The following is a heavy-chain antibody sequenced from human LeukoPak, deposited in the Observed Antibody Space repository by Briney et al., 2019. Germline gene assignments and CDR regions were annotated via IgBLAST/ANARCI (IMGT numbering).Heavy chain of an antibody. Sequence: SETLSLTCTVSGGSISSGSYYWSWIRQPAGKGLEWIGRIYTSGSTNYNPSLKTRVNIPVDTSKNQFSLKLSSVTAADTAVYCCARYCGGDCYSYYFDYWGQGTLVTVSS. CDR3: ARYCGGDCYSYYFDY. CDR1: GGSISSGSYY. J-gene: IGHJ4*02. D-gene: IGHD2-21*02. V-gene: IGHV4-61*02. CDR2: IYTSGST.